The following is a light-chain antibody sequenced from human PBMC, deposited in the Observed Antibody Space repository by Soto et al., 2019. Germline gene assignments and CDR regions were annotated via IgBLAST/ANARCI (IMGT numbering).Light chain of an antibody. V-gene: IGKV4-1*01. CDR1: QSVLYSSNNKNY. CDR3: QQYYTTLIT. CDR2: WAS. Sequence: DRMLTPSPDSLSVSLGARATINCKSSQSVLYSSNNKNYLAWYKQKPGQPPKLLISWASTRESGVPDRFSGSGSGTNFTLTISSLQAGDLAVYYCQQYYTTLITFGQGTRLEI. J-gene: IGKJ5*01.